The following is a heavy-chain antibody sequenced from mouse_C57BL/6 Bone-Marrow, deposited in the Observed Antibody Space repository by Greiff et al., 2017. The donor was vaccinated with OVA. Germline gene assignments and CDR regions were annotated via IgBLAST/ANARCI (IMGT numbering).Heavy chain of an antibody. CDR3: ARCQLRLPYFDD. CDR2: IYPGDGDT. J-gene: IGHJ2*01. V-gene: IGHV1-82*01. D-gene: IGHD3-2*02. CDR1: GYAFSSSW. Sequence: QVQLKQSGPELVKPGASVKISCKASGYAFSSSWMNWVKQRPGKGLEWIGRIYPGDGDTNYNGKFKGKATLTADKSSSTAYMQLSSLTSEDSAVYFCARCQLRLPYFDDWGQGTTLTVSS.